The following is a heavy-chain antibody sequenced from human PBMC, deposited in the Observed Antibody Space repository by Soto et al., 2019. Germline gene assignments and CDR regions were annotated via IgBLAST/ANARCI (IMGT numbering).Heavy chain of an antibody. CDR3: ARRIFGVVAPRYYYGMDV. CDR2: IYHSGST. V-gene: IGHV4-30-2*01. J-gene: IGHJ6*02. CDR1: GGSISSGGYS. D-gene: IGHD3-3*01. Sequence: SETLSLTCAVSGGSISSGGYSWSWIRQPPGKGLEWIGYIYHSGSTYYNPSLKSRVTISVDRSKNQFSLKLSSVTAADTAVYYCARRIFGVVAPRYYYGMDVWGQGTTVTVSS.